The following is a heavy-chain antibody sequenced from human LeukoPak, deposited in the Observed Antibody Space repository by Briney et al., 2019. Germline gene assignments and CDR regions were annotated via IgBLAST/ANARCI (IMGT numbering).Heavy chain of an antibody. D-gene: IGHD5-18*01. V-gene: IGHV4-4*07. J-gene: IGHJ6*02. CDR1: GGSISSYY. Sequence: PSETLSLTCTVSGGSISSYYWSWIRQPAGKGLEWIGRIYTSGSTNYNPSLKSRVTMSVDTSKNQFSLKLSSVTAADTAVYYCARTYSYGYYYYYGMDVRGQGTTVTVSS. CDR2: IYTSGST. CDR3: ARTYSYGYYYYYGMDV.